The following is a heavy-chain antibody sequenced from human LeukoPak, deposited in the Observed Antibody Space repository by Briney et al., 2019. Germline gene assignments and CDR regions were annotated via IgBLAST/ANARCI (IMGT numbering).Heavy chain of an antibody. CDR3: AREGGVADY. CDR1: RFTLRSYW. J-gene: IGHJ4*02. CDR2: TNRDGTVQ. D-gene: IGHD3-16*01. Sequence: SLSLSCATFRFTLRSYWMTCVRQAPGRGLEWVANTNRDGTVQWYADSVKGRFTVSRDNAKNSVYLQMNSARAEDTAVYYCAREGGVADYWGQGTLVTVSS. V-gene: IGHV3-7*01.